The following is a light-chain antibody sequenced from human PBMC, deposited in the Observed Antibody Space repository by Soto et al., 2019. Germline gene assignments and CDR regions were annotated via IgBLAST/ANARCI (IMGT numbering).Light chain of an antibody. V-gene: IGLV2-14*03. CDR1: SSDVGGYNY. CDR2: DVS. CDR3: SSYASSSTLEVV. J-gene: IGLJ2*01. Sequence: QSALTQPASVSGSPGQSITISCTGTSSDVGGYNYVSWYQQHPGKAPKLMIYDVSHRPSGISKRFSGSKSGNTASLTISGLQAEDEAEYYCSSYASSSTLEVVCGGGTQLPVL.